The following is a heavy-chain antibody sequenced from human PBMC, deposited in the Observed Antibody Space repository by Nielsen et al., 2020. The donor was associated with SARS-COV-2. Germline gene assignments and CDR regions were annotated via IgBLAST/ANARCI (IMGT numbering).Heavy chain of an antibody. J-gene: IGHJ6*02. CDR1: GFSFSSYS. Sequence: GESLKISCAASGFSFSSYSMHWVRQAPGKGLIWVSRINRDGDSPTSADSVKGRFTISRDNAKNSLYLQMNSLRAEDTALYYCAKGGEGMDVWGQGTTVTVSS. D-gene: IGHD3-3*01. V-gene: IGHV3-74*01. CDR2: INRDGDSP. CDR3: AKGGEGMDV.